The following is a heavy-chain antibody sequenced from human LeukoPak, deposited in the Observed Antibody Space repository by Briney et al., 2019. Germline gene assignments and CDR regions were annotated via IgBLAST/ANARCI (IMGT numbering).Heavy chain of an antibody. CDR3: ARTLRGSEGGAFDP. CDR1: GVSMRTHF. J-gene: IGHJ5*02. V-gene: IGHV4-59*11. CDR2: VNDGGST. D-gene: IGHD3-10*01. Sequence: PSETLSLTCTVSGVSMRTHFWGWIRQPPGKALEWIAYVNDGGSTRYHPSLQSRVAISVVTSKSQFSLRWTSVTAADTAVYYCARTLRGSEGGAFDPWGQGTLVTVSS.